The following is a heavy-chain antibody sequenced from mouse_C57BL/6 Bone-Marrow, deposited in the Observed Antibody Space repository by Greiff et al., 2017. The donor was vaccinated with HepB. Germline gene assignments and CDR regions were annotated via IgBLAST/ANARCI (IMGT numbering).Heavy chain of an antibody. J-gene: IGHJ1*03. V-gene: IGHV5-15*01. CDR1: GFTFSDYG. CDR2: ISNLAYSI. Sequence: EVKLMESGGGLVQPGGSLKLSCAASGFTFSDYGMAWVRQAPRKGPEWVAFISNLAYSIYYADTVTGRFTISRENAKNTLYLEMSSLRSEDTAMYYCARLDYGSSYWYFDFWGTGTTVTVSS. D-gene: IGHD1-1*01. CDR3: ARLDYGSSYWYFDF.